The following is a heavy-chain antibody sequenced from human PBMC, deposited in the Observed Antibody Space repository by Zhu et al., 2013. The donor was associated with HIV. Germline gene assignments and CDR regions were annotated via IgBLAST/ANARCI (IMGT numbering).Heavy chain of an antibody. CDR2: IIPIFGTA. J-gene: IGHJ5*02. Sequence: QVQLVQSGAEVKKPGSSVKVSCKASGGTFSSYAISWVRQAPGQGLEWMGGIIPIFGTANYAQKFQGRVTITADESTSTAYMELSSLRSEDTAVYYCAIPRGAAGQFSWLGNWFDPWGQGTLVTVSS. V-gene: IGHV1-69*01. CDR3: AIPRGAAGQFSWLGNWFDP. D-gene: IGHD6-13*01. CDR1: GGTFSSYA.